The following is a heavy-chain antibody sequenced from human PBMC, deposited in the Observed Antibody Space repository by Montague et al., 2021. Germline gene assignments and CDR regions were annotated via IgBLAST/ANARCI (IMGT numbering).Heavy chain of an antibody. Sequence: SETLSLTCSVSGDSVRCGIYHWGWIRQSPGKGLEWIGYICDGGSATYKTSLGSRVTMSLDTSSIQFSLNLRSATAADTAVYYCAAYYYGGGGRGSWGQGILVTVSS. V-gene: IGHV4-61*01. CDR1: GDSVRCGIYH. J-gene: IGHJ5*02. D-gene: IGHD3-22*01. CDR3: AAYYYGGGGRGS. CDR2: ICDGGSA.